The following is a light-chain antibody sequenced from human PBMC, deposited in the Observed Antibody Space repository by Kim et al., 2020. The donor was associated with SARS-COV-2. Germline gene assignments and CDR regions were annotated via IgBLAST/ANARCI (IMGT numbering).Light chain of an antibody. CDR1: QGIDNH. Sequence: IQLTQSPSSLSASVGDRVTITCRASQGIDNHLAWYQQNPGKAPKLLIYSASSLQGGVPSRFSGSGSGTDFTLTISSLQPEDFATYYCQHLHSYPLTFGGGTKV. CDR2: SAS. V-gene: IGKV1-9*01. J-gene: IGKJ4*01. CDR3: QHLHSYPLT.